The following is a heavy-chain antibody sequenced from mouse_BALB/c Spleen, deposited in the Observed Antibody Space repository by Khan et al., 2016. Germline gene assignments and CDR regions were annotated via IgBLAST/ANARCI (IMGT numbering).Heavy chain of an antibody. CDR1: GYTFTNYG. Sequence: IQLVQSGPELKKPGETVKISCKASGYTFTNYGMNWVKQAPGKGLKWMGWINTNTGEPTYAEEFKGRFAFSLETSASTAYLQINNLKNEDTATYFCAEDYYGSNWFAYWGQGTVVTVSA. CDR3: AEDYYGSNWFAY. CDR2: INTNTGEP. V-gene: IGHV9-3*02. J-gene: IGHJ3*01. D-gene: IGHD1-1*01.